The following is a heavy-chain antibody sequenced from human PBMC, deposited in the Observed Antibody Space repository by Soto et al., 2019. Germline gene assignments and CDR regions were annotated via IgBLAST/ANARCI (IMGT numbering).Heavy chain of an antibody. D-gene: IGHD3-10*01. CDR2: MNPNSGNT. CDR1: GYTFTRYD. J-gene: IGHJ1*01. V-gene: IGHV1-8*01. Sequence: ASVKVSCKASGYTFTRYDINWVRQATGQGLEWMGWMNPNSGNTGYAQKFQGRVTMTRHTSISTAYMELSSLRSEDTAVYYCARGRKYYYGSGSYYINRFQHWGQGTLVTVSS. CDR3: ARGRKYYYGSGSYYINRFQH.